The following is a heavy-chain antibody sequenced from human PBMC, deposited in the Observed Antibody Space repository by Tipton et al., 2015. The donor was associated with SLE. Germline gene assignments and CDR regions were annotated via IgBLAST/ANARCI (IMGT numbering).Heavy chain of an antibody. Sequence: GLVKPSETLSLTCTVSGGSISSHYWSWIRQPPGKGLEWIGYIYYSGSTNYNPSLKSRVTISVDTSKNQFSLKLSSVTAADTAVYYCATQRYSGSYYDNYYYGMDVWGQGTTVTVSS. V-gene: IGHV4-59*11. J-gene: IGHJ6*02. CDR3: ATQRYSGSYYDNYYYGMDV. CDR1: GGSISSHY. CDR2: IYYSGST. D-gene: IGHD1-26*01.